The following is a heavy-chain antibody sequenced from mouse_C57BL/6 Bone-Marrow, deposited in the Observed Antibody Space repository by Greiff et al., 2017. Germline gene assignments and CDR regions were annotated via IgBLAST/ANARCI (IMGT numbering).Heavy chain of an antibody. CDR3: ASWDWFAY. CDR2: IDPSDSYT. CDR1: GYTFTSYW. Sequence: QVQLQKPGAELVKPGASVKLSCKASGYTFTSYWMQWVKQRPGQGLEWIGEIDPSDSYTNYNQKFKGKATLTVDTSSSTAYMQLSSLTSEDSAVYYCASWDWFAYWGQGTLVTVSA. V-gene: IGHV1-50*01. J-gene: IGHJ3*01. D-gene: IGHD4-1*01.